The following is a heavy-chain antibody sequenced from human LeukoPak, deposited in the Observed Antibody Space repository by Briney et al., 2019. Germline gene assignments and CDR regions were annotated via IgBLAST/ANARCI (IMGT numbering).Heavy chain of an antibody. CDR3: AKTYNWNYLVDY. D-gene: IGHD1-7*01. Sequence: GGSLRLSCAASGFTFSSYAMSWVRQAPGKGLEWVSDINSSGGSTYYADSVKGRFTISRDNSKNTLYLQMNSLRAEDTAVYYCAKTYNWNYLVDYWGQGTLVTVSS. CDR2: INSSGGST. J-gene: IGHJ4*02. CDR1: GFTFSSYA. V-gene: IGHV3-23*01.